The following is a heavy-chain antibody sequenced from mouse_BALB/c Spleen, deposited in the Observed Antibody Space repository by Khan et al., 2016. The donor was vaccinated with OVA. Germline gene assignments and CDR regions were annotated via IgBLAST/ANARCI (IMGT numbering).Heavy chain of an antibody. J-gene: IGHJ4*01. V-gene: IGHV1S34*01. CDR1: GYSFNGYY. Sequence: LVKAGASVKISCKASGYSFNGYYIHWVKQSHGKSLEWIGYISCYNGAASYSQKFKGKATFTAHTSSTPAYMQLNSLTSEDSSVYDCARDGYYYALDYWGQGTSVTVSS. CDR2: ISCYNGAA. CDR3: ARDGYYYALDY. D-gene: IGHD2-3*01.